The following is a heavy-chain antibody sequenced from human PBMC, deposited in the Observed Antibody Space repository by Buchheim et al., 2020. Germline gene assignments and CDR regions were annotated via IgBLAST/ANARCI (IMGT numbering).Heavy chain of an antibody. CDR1: GGFITNYY. V-gene: IGHV4-4*07. CDR2: IYSTGYS. CDR3: ARDSGMAGRRGFDY. Sequence: QVQLQESGPGLVKPSETLSLTCTVSGGFITNYYWSWVRQPAGGGLEWIGRIYSTGYSNYSPSLKSRVTMAVDTSTNEVSLSLTSVSAADAAVYYCARDSGMAGRRGFDYWGQGIL. J-gene: IGHJ4*02. D-gene: IGHD6-13*01.